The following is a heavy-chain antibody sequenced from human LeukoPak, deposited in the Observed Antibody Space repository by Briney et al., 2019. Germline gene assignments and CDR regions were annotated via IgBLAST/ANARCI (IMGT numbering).Heavy chain of an antibody. CDR3: ASDYGDYEDWFDP. CDR1: GGSFSGYY. J-gene: IGHJ5*02. D-gene: IGHD4-17*01. Sequence: TSETLSLTCAVYGGSFSGYYWSWIRQPPGKGLEWIGEINHSGSTNYNPSLKSRVTISVDTSKNQFSLKLSSVTAADTAVYYCASDYGDYEDWFDPWGQGTLVTVSS. V-gene: IGHV4-34*01. CDR2: INHSGST.